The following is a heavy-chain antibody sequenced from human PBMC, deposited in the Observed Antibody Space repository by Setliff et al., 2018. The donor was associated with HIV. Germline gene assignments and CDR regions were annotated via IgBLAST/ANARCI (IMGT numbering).Heavy chain of an antibody. V-gene: IGHV4-4*07. CDR3: ARGRWDMAAAGTTEYFQY. CDR2: IYTSGST. Sequence: SETLSLTCTVSGVSISNYYWSWIRQPAGGGLEWIGRIYTSGSTNYNPSLKSRVTMSVDTSKNQFSLKLNSVTAADTAMYYCARGRWDMAAAGTTEYFQYWGQGTLVTVSS. J-gene: IGHJ1*01. D-gene: IGHD6-13*01. CDR1: GVSISNYY.